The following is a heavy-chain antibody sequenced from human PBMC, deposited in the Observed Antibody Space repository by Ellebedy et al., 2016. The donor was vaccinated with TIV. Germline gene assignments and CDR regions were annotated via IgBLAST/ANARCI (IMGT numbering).Heavy chain of an antibody. CDR3: ARVSRSSGWYRYAFDY. CDR1: GGTFSSYA. J-gene: IGHJ4*02. CDR2: IIPIFGTA. V-gene: IGHV1-69*13. D-gene: IGHD6-19*01. Sequence: ASVKVSCKASGGTFSSYAISWVRQAPGQGLEWMGGIIPIFGTANYAQKFQGRVTITADESTSTAYMELSSLRSEDTAVYYCARVSRSSGWYRYAFDYWGQGTLVTVSS.